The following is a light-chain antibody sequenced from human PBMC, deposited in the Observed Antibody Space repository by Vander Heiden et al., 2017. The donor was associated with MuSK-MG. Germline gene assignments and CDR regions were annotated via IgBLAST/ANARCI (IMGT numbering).Light chain of an antibody. J-gene: IGLJ3*02. V-gene: IGLV2-11*01. CDR1: SSDVGGYNY. CDR2: DVS. CDR3: CSYAGSYSWV. Sequence: QSALPQPLSVSGSPGHSVTISCTGTSSDVGGYNYVSWYQQHRGTPPKLMIYDVSNRPSGVPDRFSGSKSGTTASMTISGLQAEDEAEYYCCSYAGSYSWVFGGGTKLTVL.